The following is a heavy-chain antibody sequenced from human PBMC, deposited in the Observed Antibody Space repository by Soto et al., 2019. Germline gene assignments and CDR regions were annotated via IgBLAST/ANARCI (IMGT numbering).Heavy chain of an antibody. CDR1: GYTFTTYA. V-gene: IGHV1-3*01. J-gene: IGHJ6*02. CDR3: AAYSISSGYYYGMDV. CDR2: INAGNGDT. Sequence: QLVQSGAEVKKPGASVKVSCKASGYTFTTYAMHWVRQAPGQRLEWMGWINAGNGDTKHSQRFQGRVTITRDTSASTAYMDLSSLRSEDTAVYYCAAYSISSGYYYGMDVWGLGTTVTVSS. D-gene: IGHD6-6*01.